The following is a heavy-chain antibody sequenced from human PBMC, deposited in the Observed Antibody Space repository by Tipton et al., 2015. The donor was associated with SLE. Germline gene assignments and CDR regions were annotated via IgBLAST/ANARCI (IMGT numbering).Heavy chain of an antibody. J-gene: IGHJ4*02. D-gene: IGHD3-10*01. CDR3: ANHDAYGGFYFEH. V-gene: IGHV3-7*01. CDR2: IKPDGSEE. Sequence: SLRLSCAASGFTFTNYWMTWVRQAPGKGLEWVANIKPDGSEEYFVDSVRGRFTISRDNAKNSLYLQMNSLRVDDTAVYYCANHDAYGGFYFEHWGQGTLVTVSS. CDR1: GFTFTNYW.